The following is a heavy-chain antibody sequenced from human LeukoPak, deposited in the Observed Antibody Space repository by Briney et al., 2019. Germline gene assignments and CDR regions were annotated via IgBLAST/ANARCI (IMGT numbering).Heavy chain of an antibody. D-gene: IGHD4-17*01. J-gene: IGHJ3*02. Sequence: PGGSLRLSCAAAEFTVNSNYMIWVRQAPGKGLEWVSLIYSGGSTYNADSVKDRFTISRDNSKNTVYLQMNSLRAEDTAVYYCASGTTVTDADGFDIWGQGTMVTVSS. CDR2: IYSGGST. CDR3: ASGTTVTDADGFDI. CDR1: EFTVNSNY. V-gene: IGHV3-66*01.